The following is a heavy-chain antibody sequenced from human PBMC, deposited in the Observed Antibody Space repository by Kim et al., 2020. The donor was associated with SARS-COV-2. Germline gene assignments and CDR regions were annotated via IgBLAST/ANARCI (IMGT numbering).Heavy chain of an antibody. CDR2: GRP. Sequence: GRPYYNPSLKSRVTISVDTSKNQFSLKLSSGTAADTAVYYCAREETGYFDYWGQGTLVTVSS. V-gene: IGHV4-31*02. CDR3: AREETGYFDY. J-gene: IGHJ4*02.